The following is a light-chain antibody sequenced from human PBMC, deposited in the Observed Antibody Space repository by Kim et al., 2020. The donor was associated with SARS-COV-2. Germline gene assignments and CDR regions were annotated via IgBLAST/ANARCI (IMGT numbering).Light chain of an antibody. V-gene: IGLV1-40*01. CDR1: SSNIGAGFD. J-gene: IGLJ3*02. Sequence: QSVLTQPPSVSGAPGQRVTISCTGSSSNIGAGFDVQWYQQLPGTAPKLLIYGDTHRPSGVPDRFSGSTSGASTSLAITGLQAEDGADYYCQSYDRSLNGWVFGGGTQLPS. CDR2: GDT. CDR3: QSYDRSLNGWV.